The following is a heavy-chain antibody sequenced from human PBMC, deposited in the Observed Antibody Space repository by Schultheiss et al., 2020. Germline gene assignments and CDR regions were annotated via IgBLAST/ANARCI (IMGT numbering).Heavy chain of an antibody. CDR1: GFTFSDVW. CDR3: STGGSYPY. J-gene: IGHJ4*02. CDR2: IKTKSDGGTT. D-gene: IGHD1-26*01. Sequence: GESLKISCAASGFTFSDVWMSWVRQAPGKGLEWVGRIKTKSDGGTTDYAAPVKGRFTVSRDDSRGILYLQMTSLRTEDTAVYYCSTGGSYPYWGQGTLVTVSS. V-gene: IGHV3-15*01.